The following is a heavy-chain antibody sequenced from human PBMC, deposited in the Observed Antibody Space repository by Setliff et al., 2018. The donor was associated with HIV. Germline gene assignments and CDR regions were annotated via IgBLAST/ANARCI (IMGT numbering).Heavy chain of an antibody. CDR1: GFTFSSYS. D-gene: IGHD2-15*01. Sequence: GSLRLSCAASGFTFSSYSMNWVRQSPGKGLEWVSYISGSGSGVDYADSVKGRFTVSRDNARSSLYLQMNSLRPEDTAVYYCAKDRSVRDYNYHYLDVWGKGTTVTVSS. CDR3: AKDRSVRDYNYHYLDV. CDR2: ISGSGSGV. J-gene: IGHJ6*03. V-gene: IGHV3-48*01.